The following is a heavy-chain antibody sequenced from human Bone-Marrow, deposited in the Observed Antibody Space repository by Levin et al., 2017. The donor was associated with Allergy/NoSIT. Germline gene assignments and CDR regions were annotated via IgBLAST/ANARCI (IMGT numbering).Heavy chain of an antibody. D-gene: IGHD2-2*01. CDR3: ARGPQGGDCSSTSCLYHTYYYYDYGMDV. CDR1: GGSFSGYY. V-gene: IGHV4-34*01. Sequence: SETLSLTCAVYGGSFSGYYWSWIRQPPGKGLEWIGEINHSGSTNYNPSLKSRVTISVDTSKNQFSLKLSSVTAADTAVYYCARGPQGGDCSSTSCLYHTYYYYDYGMDVWGQGTTVTVSS. CDR2: INHSGST. J-gene: IGHJ6*02.